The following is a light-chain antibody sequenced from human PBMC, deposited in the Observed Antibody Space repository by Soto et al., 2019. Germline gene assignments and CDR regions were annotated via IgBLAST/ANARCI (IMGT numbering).Light chain of an antibody. CDR1: QSISSN. CDR3: QKYNSAPPYT. CDR2: AAS. Sequence: ERVMTQSPATLSVSPGERATLSCRASQSISSNLAWYQHKPGQAPRLLIYAASTRATGIPARFSGSGSGTEFTLTISSLQPEDVATYYCQKYNSAPPYTFGQGTKLEIK. J-gene: IGKJ2*01. V-gene: IGKV3-15*01.